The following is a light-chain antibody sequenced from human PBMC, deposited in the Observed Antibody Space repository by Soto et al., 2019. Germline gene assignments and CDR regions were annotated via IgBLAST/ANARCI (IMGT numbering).Light chain of an antibody. CDR2: YAS. V-gene: IGKV3-15*01. CDR3: QHYSNWPPT. CDR1: ESVHRI. J-gene: IGKJ3*01. Sequence: EVVMTQSPAPLSVSPGERVTLSCRASESVHRILAWYHQKPGQGPSLLIYYASTRATGVPDRFTGSGSGTEFPLTISSLQSEDFGVYHCQHYSNWPPTFGPGTKVEIK.